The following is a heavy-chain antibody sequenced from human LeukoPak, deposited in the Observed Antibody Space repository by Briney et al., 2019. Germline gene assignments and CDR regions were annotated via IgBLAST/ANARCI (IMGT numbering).Heavy chain of an antibody. CDR2: IRYDGSNK. Sequence: GGSLRLSCAASGFTFSSYGMHWVRQAPGKGLEWVAFIRYDGSNKYYADSVKGRFTISRDNSKNTLYLQMDSLRAEDTAVYYCAKESIAARSPPDHGGLYWGQGTLVTVSS. D-gene: IGHD6-6*01. CDR1: GFTFSSYG. CDR3: AKESIAARSPPDHGGLY. V-gene: IGHV3-30*02. J-gene: IGHJ4*02.